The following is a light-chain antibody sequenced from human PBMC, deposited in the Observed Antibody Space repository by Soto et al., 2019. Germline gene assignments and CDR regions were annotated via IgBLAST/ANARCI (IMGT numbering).Light chain of an antibody. Sequence: EVVMTQSPATLSVSQGERATLSCGASQSVSSNLAWYQQKPGQAPRLLIYSASTRATGIPARFSGSGSGTEFTLTISSLQSEDFAVYYCQQYNNWPWTFGQGTKADIK. CDR3: QQYNNWPWT. CDR1: QSVSSN. J-gene: IGKJ1*01. CDR2: SAS. V-gene: IGKV3-15*01.